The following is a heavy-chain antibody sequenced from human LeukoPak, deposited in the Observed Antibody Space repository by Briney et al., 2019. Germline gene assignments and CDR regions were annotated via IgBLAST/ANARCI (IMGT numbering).Heavy chain of an antibody. D-gene: IGHD2-21*01. CDR1: GFSLSGRGVG. CDR3: GHRCGGSYFGY. J-gene: IGHJ4*02. Sequence: EPGPTLVRPTQTLTLTCTFSGFSLSGRGVGVGWIRQLTGKALEWFALVYWDDDTRYSPSLTSRLTITKDTSKNQVVLTMTNMDPVDTGTYYCGHRCGGSYFGYCGQGTLVTVSS. CDR2: VYWDDDT. V-gene: IGHV2-5*02.